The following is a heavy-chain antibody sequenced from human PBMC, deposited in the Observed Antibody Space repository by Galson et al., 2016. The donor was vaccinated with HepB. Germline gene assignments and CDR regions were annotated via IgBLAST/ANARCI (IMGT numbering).Heavy chain of an antibody. J-gene: IGHJ2*01. CDR1: GFTFNTYA. V-gene: IGHV3-30-3*01. D-gene: IGHD3-10*01. Sequence: SLRLSCAASGFTFNTYAIHWVRQAPGKGLEWVAVISYDGTNKYYANSVRGRFTSSRDNSKNTLHLQMSSLRAEDTAVYYCARELDLWFGDSWDGGFFDLWGRGTLVTVSS. CDR3: ARELDLWFGDSWDGGFFDL. CDR2: ISYDGTNK.